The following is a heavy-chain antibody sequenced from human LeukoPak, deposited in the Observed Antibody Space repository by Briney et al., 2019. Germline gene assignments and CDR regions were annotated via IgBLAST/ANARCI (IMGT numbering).Heavy chain of an antibody. J-gene: IGHJ4*02. D-gene: IGHD1-26*01. CDR2: IYTSGST. CDR1: GGSISSYY. Sequence: NASETLSLTCTVSGGSISSYYWSWIRQPAGKGLEWIGRIYTSGSTNYNPSLKSRVTMSVDTSKNQFSLKLSSVTAADTAVYYCARLSRVGATQYYFDYWGQGTLVTVSS. CDR3: ARLSRVGATQYYFDY. V-gene: IGHV4-4*07.